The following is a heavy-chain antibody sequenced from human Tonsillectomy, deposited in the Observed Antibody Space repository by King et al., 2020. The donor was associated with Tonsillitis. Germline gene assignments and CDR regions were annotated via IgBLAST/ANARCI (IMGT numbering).Heavy chain of an antibody. CDR2: INHSGIT. V-gene: IGHV4-34*01. J-gene: IGHJ6*03. D-gene: IGHD5-24*01. CDR1: GGSFSTYY. Sequence: VQLQQWGAGLLKPSETLSLTCAVYGGSFSTYYWSWIRQPPEKGLEWIGEINHSGITNYNPSLKSRVTISVDTSKNQFSLKLSSVTAADTAVYYCASIGVEMATSMDVWGKGTTVTVSS. CDR3: ASIGVEMATSMDV.